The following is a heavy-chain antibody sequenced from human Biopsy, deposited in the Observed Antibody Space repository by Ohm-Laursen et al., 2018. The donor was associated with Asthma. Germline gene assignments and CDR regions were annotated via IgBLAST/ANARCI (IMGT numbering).Heavy chain of an antibody. J-gene: IGHJ4*02. CDR3: ARGWNCGGDCYSLDS. CDR1: GDSIDSGDYS. Sequence: TLSLTCAVSGDSIDSGDYSWTWIRQSPGVGLEWIGYIYRNGDTYYNPTLKNQVTISIDRSKNQFSLRLSSVTAADTAVYYCARGWNCGGDCYSLDSWGQGTLVTVSS. CDR2: IYRNGDT. V-gene: IGHV4-30-2*06. D-gene: IGHD2-21*02.